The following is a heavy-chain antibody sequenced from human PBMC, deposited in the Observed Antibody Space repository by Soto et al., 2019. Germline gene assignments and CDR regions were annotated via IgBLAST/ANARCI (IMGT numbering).Heavy chain of an antibody. CDR2: IYSSGNT. CDR3: ASAFGGWPHDS. J-gene: IGHJ4*02. CDR1: GGSMSTYY. V-gene: IGHV4-59*01. D-gene: IGHD6-19*01. Sequence: PSETLSLTCTASGGSMSTYYWLWIRQAPGQGLEWIGYIYSSGNTNYNPSLKSRVAMSIDTSKMQFSLSLTSVTAADTAVYYCASAFGGWPHDSWGQGTLVTVSS.